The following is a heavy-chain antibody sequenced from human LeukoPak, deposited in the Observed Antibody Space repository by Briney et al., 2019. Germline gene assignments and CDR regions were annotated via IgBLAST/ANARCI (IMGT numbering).Heavy chain of an antibody. V-gene: IGHV3-30*02. Sequence: GGSLRLSCAASGFIFIGYGMHWVRQAPRKGPEWVAFIRPDGHNKYYADSVKGRFMISRDNSKNTVDLQMNSLRGDDTAMYYCAKEGAASRDVDVWGKGTTVTVSS. D-gene: IGHD6-13*01. CDR1: GFIFIGYG. CDR3: AKEGAASRDVDV. CDR2: IRPDGHNK. J-gene: IGHJ6*04.